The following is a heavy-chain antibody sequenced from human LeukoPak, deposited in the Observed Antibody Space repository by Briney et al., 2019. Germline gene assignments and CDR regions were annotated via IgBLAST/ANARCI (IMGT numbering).Heavy chain of an antibody. D-gene: IGHD4-17*01. CDR3: ARDRYGDYSEYWYFDL. Sequence: GGSLRLSCTASGFTLSDYYLTWIRQAPGKGLEWVSYITSRGTTIYHADSVKGRFTISRDNAKNSLYLQMNSLRAEDTAVYYCARDRYGDYSEYWYFDLWGRGTLVTVSS. CDR2: ITSRGTTI. J-gene: IGHJ2*01. V-gene: IGHV3-11*04. CDR1: GFTLSDYY.